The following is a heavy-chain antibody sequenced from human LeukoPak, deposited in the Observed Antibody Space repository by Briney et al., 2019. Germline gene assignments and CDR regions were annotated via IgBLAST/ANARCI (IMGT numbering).Heavy chain of an antibody. V-gene: IGHV4-4*07. CDR2: IYTSGST. Sequence: KSSETLSLTCTVSGGSISSYHWIWLRQPAGKGLEWIGRIYTSGSTNYNPSLKSRVTISVDKSKNQFSLKLSSVTAADTAVYYCATGGSGYWYFDLWGRGTLVTVSS. J-gene: IGHJ2*01. CDR1: GGSISSYH. D-gene: IGHD2-8*02. CDR3: ATGGSGYWYFDL.